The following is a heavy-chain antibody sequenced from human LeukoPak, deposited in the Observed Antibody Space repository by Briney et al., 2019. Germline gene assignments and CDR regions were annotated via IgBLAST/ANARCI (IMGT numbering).Heavy chain of an antibody. V-gene: IGHV3-30*04. Sequence: PGASLRLSCAASGFTFSSYAMHWVRQAPGKGLEWVAVISYDGSNKYYADSVKGRFTISRDNSKNTLYLQMNSLRAEDTAVYYCAREVAVAGKKGNFDYWGQGTLVTVSS. CDR1: GFTFSSYA. CDR2: ISYDGSNK. CDR3: AREVAVAGKKGNFDY. J-gene: IGHJ4*02. D-gene: IGHD6-19*01.